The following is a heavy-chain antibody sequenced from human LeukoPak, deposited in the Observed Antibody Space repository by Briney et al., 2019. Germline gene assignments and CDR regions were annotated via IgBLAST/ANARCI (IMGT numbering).Heavy chain of an antibody. CDR2: FDPEDGET. J-gene: IGHJ4*02. CDR1: GCTLTELS. V-gene: IGHV1-24*01. Sequence: GASVKVSCKVSGCTLTELSMHWVRQAPGKGLEWMGGFDPEDGETIYAQKFQGRVTMTEDTSTDTAYMELSSLRSEDTAVYYCATPRKGDWLYYFDYWGQGTLVTVSS. CDR3: ATPRKGDWLYYFDY. D-gene: IGHD3-9*01.